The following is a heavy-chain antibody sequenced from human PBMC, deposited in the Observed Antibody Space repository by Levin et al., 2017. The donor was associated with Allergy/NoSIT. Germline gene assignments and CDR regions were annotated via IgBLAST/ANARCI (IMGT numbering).Heavy chain of an antibody. CDR2: IDPSDSYT. V-gene: IGHV5-10-1*01. D-gene: IGHD3-10*01. CDR3: ASGGSGEAFDY. J-gene: IGHJ4*02. CDR1: GYSFTSYW. Sequence: GGSLRLSCKGSGYSFTSYWISWVRQMPGKGLEWMGRIDPSDSYTNYSPSFQGHVTISADKSISTAYLQWSSLKASDTAMYYCASGGSGEAFDYWGQGTLVTVSS.